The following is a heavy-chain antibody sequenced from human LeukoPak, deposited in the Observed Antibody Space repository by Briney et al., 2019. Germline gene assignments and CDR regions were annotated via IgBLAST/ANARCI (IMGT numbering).Heavy chain of an antibody. D-gene: IGHD6-13*01. CDR1: GFSFGDNW. V-gene: IGHV3-7*03. Sequence: GGSLRLSCVASGFSFGDNWMGWVRQAPGKGLEWVANINPHGTEKYYADSLEGRFSVSRDNAKNSVYLQMNSLRADDTAVYYCAKKTPGIHPFDSWGQGTLVTVSP. CDR3: AKKTPGIHPFDS. CDR2: INPHGTEK. J-gene: IGHJ4*02.